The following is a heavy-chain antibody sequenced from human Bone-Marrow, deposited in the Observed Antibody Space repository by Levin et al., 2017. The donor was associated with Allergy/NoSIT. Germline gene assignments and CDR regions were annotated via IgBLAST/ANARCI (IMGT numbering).Heavy chain of an antibody. Sequence: GESLKISCETSGFTFTNYGMNWVRQRPGKGLEWLALIWFDGSDEFYAESVKGRFTISRNDSKKMVYLHMNSLRGDDTALYYCARRFGDGMDLWGQGTTVTVSS. CDR2: IWFDGSDE. CDR3: ARRFGDGMDL. J-gene: IGHJ6*02. CDR1: GFTFTNYG. D-gene: IGHD3-16*01. V-gene: IGHV3-33*01.